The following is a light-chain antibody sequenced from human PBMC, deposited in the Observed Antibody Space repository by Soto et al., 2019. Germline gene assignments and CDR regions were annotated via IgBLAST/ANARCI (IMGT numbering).Light chain of an antibody. CDR2: HAS. CDR3: QQYYGLPPLT. J-gene: IGKJ5*01. CDR1: QNITNN. V-gene: IGKV1-33*01. Sequence: DIQITQSPSSLSASIGDRVTITCHASQNITNNLSWYQQKPGKAPNLLIYHASKLAKGVTSRFSGSGSGTDFSFIITSLKREDIATYYCQQYYGLPPLTFGQGTRMEIK.